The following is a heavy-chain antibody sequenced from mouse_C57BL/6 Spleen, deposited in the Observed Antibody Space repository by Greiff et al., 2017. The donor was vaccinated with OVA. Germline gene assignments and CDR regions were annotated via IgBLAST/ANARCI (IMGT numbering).Heavy chain of an antibody. V-gene: IGHV1-62-2*01. J-gene: IGHJ1*03. CDR3: ARHEVRGSGNLNWYFDV. D-gene: IGHD2-1*01. CDR2: FYPGSGSI. Sequence: QVQLQQSGAELVKPGASVKLSCKASDYTFTEYTIHWVKQRSGQGLEWIGWFYPGSGSIKYNEKFKDKATLTADKSSSTVYMELSRLTSEDSAVYFCARHEVRGSGNLNWYFDVWGTGTTVTVSS. CDR1: DYTFTEYT.